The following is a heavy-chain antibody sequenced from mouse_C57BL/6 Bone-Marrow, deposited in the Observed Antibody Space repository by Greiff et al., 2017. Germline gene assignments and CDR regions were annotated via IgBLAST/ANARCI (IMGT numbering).Heavy chain of an antibody. CDR1: GYTFTSYW. J-gene: IGHJ2*01. D-gene: IGHD2-1*01. V-gene: IGHV1-69*01. Sequence: QVQLQQPGAELVTPGASVKLSCKASGYTFTSYWMPWVKQRPGQGLEWIGEIGPSDSYTNYNQKFKGKSTLTVDKSSSTAYMQLSSLTSEDSAVYYCARGFYYGNFLFDYWGQGTTLTVSS. CDR3: ARGFYYGNFLFDY. CDR2: IGPSDSYT.